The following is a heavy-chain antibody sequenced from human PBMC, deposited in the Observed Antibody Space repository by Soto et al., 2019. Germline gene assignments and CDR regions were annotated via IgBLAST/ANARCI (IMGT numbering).Heavy chain of an antibody. Sequence: LSLTCTVSGGSINSYYWSWIRQPPGKGLEWIGHVYSSGSTDYNPSLRSRLTISVDTSKNQFSLNLNSVTAADTALYYCARGYSSNWFRVDYWGQGILVTVSS. V-gene: IGHV4-59*01. CDR1: GGSINSYY. J-gene: IGHJ4*02. D-gene: IGHD6-13*01. CDR2: VYSSGST. CDR3: ARGYSSNWFRVDY.